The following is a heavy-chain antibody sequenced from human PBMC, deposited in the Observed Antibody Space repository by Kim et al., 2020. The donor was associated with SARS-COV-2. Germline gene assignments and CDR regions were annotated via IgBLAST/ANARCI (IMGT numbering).Heavy chain of an antibody. CDR1: GFTFSSYG. Sequence: GGSLRLSCAASGFTFSSYGMHWVRQAPGKGLEWVAVIWYDGSNKYYADSVKGRFTISRDNSKNTLYLQMNSLRAEDTAVYYCARDSQQLISGGMDVWGQGTTVTVSS. CDR3: ARDSQQLISGGMDV. V-gene: IGHV3-33*01. CDR2: IWYDGSNK. D-gene: IGHD6-13*01. J-gene: IGHJ6*02.